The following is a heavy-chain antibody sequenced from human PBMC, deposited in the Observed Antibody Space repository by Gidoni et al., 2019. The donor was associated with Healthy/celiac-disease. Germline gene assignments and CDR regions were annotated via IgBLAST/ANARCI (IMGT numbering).Heavy chain of an antibody. CDR2: IWYDGSNK. CDR1: GFTFSRYA. D-gene: IGHD2-15*01. CDR3: ARAEQRQEVVAAIYYYGMDV. J-gene: IGHJ6*02. Sequence: QVQLVESGGGVVQPGRFLSLSCSASGFTFSRYAMPWVRPAPGKGLEWVAVIWYDGSNKYYADSVKGRFTISRDNSKNTLYLQMNSRRAEDTAVYYGARAEQRQEVVAAIYYYGMDVWGQGTTVTVSS. V-gene: IGHV3-33*08.